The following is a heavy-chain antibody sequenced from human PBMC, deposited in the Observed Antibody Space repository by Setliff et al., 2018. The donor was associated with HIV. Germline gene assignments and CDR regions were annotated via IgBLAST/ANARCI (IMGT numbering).Heavy chain of an antibody. CDR3: AVDLGDYYYDTTDYYYGGGLGY. J-gene: IGHJ4*02. CDR2: IVVGSGNT. D-gene: IGHD3-22*01. CDR1: GFTFTSAA. V-gene: IGHV1-58*01. Sequence: SVKVSCKASGFTFTSAAVQWVRQARGQRPEWIGWIVVGSGNTKYAQRFQERVTITRDMSTRTAYMELSSLRSEDTAVYYCAVDLGDYYYDTTDYYYGGGLGYWGQGTLVTVSS.